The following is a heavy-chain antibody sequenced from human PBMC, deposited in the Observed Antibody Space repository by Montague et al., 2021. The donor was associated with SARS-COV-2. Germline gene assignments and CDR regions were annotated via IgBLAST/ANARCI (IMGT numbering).Heavy chain of an antibody. CDR1: GGSISSSSHY. CDR2: IYYSGST. D-gene: IGHD3-3*01. CDR3: ARSPRHYDFWSGYLPGHFDY. Sequence: SETLSLTCTVSGGSISSSSHYWGWIRQPPGKGLEWIGSIYYSGSTYYNPSLKSRVTISVDTSKNQFSLKLSSVTAADTAVYYCARSPRHYDFWSGYLPGHFDYWGQGTLVTVSS. V-gene: IGHV4-39*01. J-gene: IGHJ4*02.